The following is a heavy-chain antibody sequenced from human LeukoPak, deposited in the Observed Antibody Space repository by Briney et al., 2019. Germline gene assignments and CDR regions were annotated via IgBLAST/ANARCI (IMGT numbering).Heavy chain of an antibody. V-gene: IGHV1-46*01. CDR3: ARAPDVLRYLPPYYFDY. J-gene: IGHJ4*02. CDR2: INPSGGST. Sequence: ASVKVSCRASGYTVTSYYMHWVRQAPGQGLEWMGIINPSGGSTSYAQKFQGRVTMTRDTSTSTVYMELSSLRSEDTAVYYCARAPDVLRYLPPYYFDYWGQGTLVTVSS. CDR1: GYTVTSYY. D-gene: IGHD3-9*01.